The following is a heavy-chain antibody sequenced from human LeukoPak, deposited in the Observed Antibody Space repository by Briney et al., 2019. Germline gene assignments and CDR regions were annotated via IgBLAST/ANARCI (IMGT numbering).Heavy chain of an antibody. J-gene: IGHJ5*02. CDR2: INPNSGAT. CDR3: ARGDGERDWFDP. V-gene: IGHV1-2*02. CDR1: GYTFTGYY. Sequence: ASVKVSCKASGYTFTGYYIHWVRQAPGQGLEWMGWINPNSGATNYAQKFQGRVTMTRDTSISTAYMELSRLRSDDTAVYYCARGDGERDWFDPWGQGTLVTVSS. D-gene: IGHD3-10*01.